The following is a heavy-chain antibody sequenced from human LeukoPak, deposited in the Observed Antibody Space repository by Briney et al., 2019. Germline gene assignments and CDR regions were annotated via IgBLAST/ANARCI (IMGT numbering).Heavy chain of an antibody. D-gene: IGHD6-19*01. J-gene: IGHJ4*02. CDR2: ISYDGSNK. CDR3: ARGRSAWYEDY. CDR1: GFTFSTYP. V-gene: IGHV3-30*04. Sequence: GGSLRLSCVASGFTFSTYPMHWVRQAPGKGLEWVAVISYDGSNKYYADSVNGRFTISRDNSKNTLYLQMNSLRAEDTAVYYCARGRSAWYEDYWGQGTLVTVSS.